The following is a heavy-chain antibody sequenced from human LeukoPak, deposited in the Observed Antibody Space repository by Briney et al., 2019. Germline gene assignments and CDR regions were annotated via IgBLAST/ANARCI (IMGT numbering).Heavy chain of an antibody. Sequence: GGSLRLSCAASGFTFSSYAMTWVRQAPGKGLEWVSTISSSGGSTYYADSVKGRFTISRDSSKNTLYLQMSSLRAEDTAVYYCAKRGDCPNGVCYYFDFWGQGTLVTVSS. CDR3: AKRGDCPNGVCYYFDF. J-gene: IGHJ4*02. CDR1: GFTFSSYA. V-gene: IGHV3-23*01. CDR2: ISSSGGST. D-gene: IGHD2-8*01.